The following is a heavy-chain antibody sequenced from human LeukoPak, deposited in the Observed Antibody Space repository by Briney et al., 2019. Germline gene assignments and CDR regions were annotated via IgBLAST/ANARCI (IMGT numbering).Heavy chain of an antibody. CDR3: ARHLYYDFWSGSMGFDY. Sequence: PSETLSLTCTVSGGSISSYYWSWIRQPPGKGLEWIGYIYYSGSTNYNPSLKSRVTISVDTSKNQFSLKLSSVTAADTAVYYCARHLYYDFWSGSMGFDYWGQGTLVTVSS. CDR2: IYYSGST. CDR1: GGSISSYY. V-gene: IGHV4-59*01. D-gene: IGHD3-3*01. J-gene: IGHJ4*02.